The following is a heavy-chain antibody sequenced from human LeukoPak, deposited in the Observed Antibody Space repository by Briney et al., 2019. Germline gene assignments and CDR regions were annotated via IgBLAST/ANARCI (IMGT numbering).Heavy chain of an antibody. D-gene: IGHD1-26*01. V-gene: IGHV1-69*13. CDR3: AGSDSGSPRD. CDR1: GGTFSSYA. CDR2: IIPIFGTA. J-gene: IGHJ4*02. Sequence: SVKVSCKASGGTFSSYAVSWVRQAPGQGLEWMGGIIPIFGTANYAQKFQGRVTITADESTSTAYMELSSLRSEDTAVYYCAGSDSGSPRDWGQGTLVTVSS.